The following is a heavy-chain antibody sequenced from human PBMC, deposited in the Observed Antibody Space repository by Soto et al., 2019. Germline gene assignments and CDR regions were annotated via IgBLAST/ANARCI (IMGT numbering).Heavy chain of an antibody. CDR2: ISGYNGNT. CDR1: GYRFTSYG. Sequence: ASVKVSCKASGYRFTSYGISWVRQAPGQGLEWMGWISGYNGNTNYAQKLQDTVTMTTDTSTNTAYMELRSLRSDDTAVYYCARVGVSLYSGSYLAPFDYWGQGTLVTVSS. J-gene: IGHJ4*02. D-gene: IGHD1-26*01. V-gene: IGHV1-18*04. CDR3: ARVGVSLYSGSYLAPFDY.